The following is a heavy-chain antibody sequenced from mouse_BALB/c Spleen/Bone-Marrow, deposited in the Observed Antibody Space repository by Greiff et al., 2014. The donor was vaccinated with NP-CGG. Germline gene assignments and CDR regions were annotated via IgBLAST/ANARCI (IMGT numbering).Heavy chain of an antibody. CDR3: TRWGVYDYDGGFAY. Sequence: EVQLQQSGTVLARPGASVKMSCKASGYSFISYWMHWVKQRPGQGLEWIGAIYPGNSDASYNQKVKGKAKLTAVTSASTAYMELNSLTNEDSAVYYCTRWGVYDYDGGFAYWGQGTLVTVSA. CDR1: GYSFISYW. V-gene: IGHV1-5*01. CDR2: IYPGNSDA. J-gene: IGHJ3*01. D-gene: IGHD2-4*01.